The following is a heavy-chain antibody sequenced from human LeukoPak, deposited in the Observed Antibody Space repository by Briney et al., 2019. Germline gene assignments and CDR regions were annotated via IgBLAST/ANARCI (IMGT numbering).Heavy chain of an antibody. CDR1: GGSISSSSYY. V-gene: IGHV4-39*01. J-gene: IGHJ4*02. Sequence: SETLSLTCTVSGGSISSSSYYWGWFRQPPGKGLEWLGSIYYSGSTYYNPSLKSRVTMSVDTSKNQFSLKLSSVTAADTAVYYCARGPDYGGNSRHLSWGQGTLVTVSS. CDR2: IYYSGST. D-gene: IGHD4-23*01. CDR3: ARGPDYGGNSRHLS.